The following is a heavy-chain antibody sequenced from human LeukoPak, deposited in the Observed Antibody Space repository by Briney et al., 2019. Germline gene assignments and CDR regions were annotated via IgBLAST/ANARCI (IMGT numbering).Heavy chain of an antibody. D-gene: IGHD3-22*01. V-gene: IGHV4-4*07. CDR1: GGSISSYY. CDR2: IYTSGST. Sequence: PSETLSLTCTVSGGSISSYYWSWIRQPAGKGLEWIGRIYTSGSTNYNPSLKSRVTISVDTSKNQFSLKLGSVTAADTAVYYCARDTGLDYYDSSGYPNDAFDIWGQGTMVTVSS. CDR3: ARDTGLDYYDSSGYPNDAFDI. J-gene: IGHJ3*02.